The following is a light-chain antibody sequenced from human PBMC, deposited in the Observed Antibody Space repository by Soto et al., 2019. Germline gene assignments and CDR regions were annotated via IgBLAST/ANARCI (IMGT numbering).Light chain of an antibody. CDR1: SSDVGSYNY. Sequence: QSALTQPRSVSGSPGQSVTLSCTGTSSDVGSYNYVSWYQQLPGKAPKLMIYDVSQRPSGVPDRFSGSKSGNTASLTISGLQAEDEADYYCCSYAGSYTLLFGGGTQLTVL. CDR3: CSYAGSYTLL. J-gene: IGLJ2*01. V-gene: IGLV2-11*01. CDR2: DVS.